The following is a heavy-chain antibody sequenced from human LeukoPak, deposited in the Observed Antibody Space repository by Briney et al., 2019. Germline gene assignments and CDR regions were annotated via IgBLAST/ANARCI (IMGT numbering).Heavy chain of an antibody. CDR1: GGSISSHY. J-gene: IGHJ5*02. V-gene: IGHV4-59*11. D-gene: IGHD6-13*01. CDR3: AREGIAAAGGYDWFDP. CDR2: IYYSGST. Sequence: SETLSLTCTVSGGSISSHYWSWIRQPPGKGLEWIGYIYYSGSTNYNPSLKSQVTISVDTSKNQFSLKLTSVTAADTAVYYCAREGIAAAGGYDWFDPWGQGTLVTVSS.